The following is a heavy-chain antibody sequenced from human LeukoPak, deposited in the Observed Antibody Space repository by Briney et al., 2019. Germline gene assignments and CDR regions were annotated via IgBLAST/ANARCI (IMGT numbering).Heavy chain of an antibody. J-gene: IGHJ4*02. CDR3: ARGQWRFDY. Sequence: SETLSLTCTVSGGSISSYYWSWIRQPPGKRLEWIGYIYYSGSTNYNPSLKSRVTISVDTSKNHFSLNLYSVTAADTAVYYCARGQWRFDYWGQGTLVTVSS. D-gene: IGHD6-19*01. CDR1: GGSISSYY. CDR2: IYYSGST. V-gene: IGHV4-59*01.